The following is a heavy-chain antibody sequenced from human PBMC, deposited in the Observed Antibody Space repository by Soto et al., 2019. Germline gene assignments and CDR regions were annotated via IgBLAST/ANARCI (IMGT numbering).Heavy chain of an antibody. J-gene: IGHJ4*02. V-gene: IGHV3-30-3*01. CDR3: ARGEEWLLLSLQGVFDQ. CDR1: GFAFDSYA. CDR2: ISSDGSKK. D-gene: IGHD3-3*01. Sequence: QVQLVESGGGVVHPGGSLRLSCAASGFAFDSYAMHWVRQAPGKGLEWVALISSDGSKKHLADSVKGRFTISRDNAKNSLHLQLSSLRADDTAVYFCARGEEWLLLSLQGVFDQWGQGTLVTVSS.